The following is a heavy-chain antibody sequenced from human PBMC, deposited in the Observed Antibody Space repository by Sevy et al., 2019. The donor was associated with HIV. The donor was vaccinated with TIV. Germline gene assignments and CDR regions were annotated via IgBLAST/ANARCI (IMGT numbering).Heavy chain of an antibody. CDR1: GFTFSSYW. CDR3: ARHPFSKADY. CDR2: INQDGSGK. J-gene: IGHJ4*02. Sequence: GGYLRLSCAGSGFTFSSYWMSWVRQAPGKGLEWVANINQDGSGKNYVDSVKGRFTISRDNAKNSLYLQMNSLRAEDTAVYYCARHPFSKADYWGQGTPVSVSS. V-gene: IGHV3-7*01. D-gene: IGHD4-4*01.